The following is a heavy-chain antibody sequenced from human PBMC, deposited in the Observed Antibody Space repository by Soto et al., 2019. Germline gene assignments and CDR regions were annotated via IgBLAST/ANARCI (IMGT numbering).Heavy chain of an antibody. CDR3: ARVDGGNSG. D-gene: IGHD2-21*02. Sequence: EVQLAESGGGLVQPGGSLRLSCAASGFSVSYNYMSWVRQAPGKGLEWVSVIHRAGSTYYADSVKGRFTISRETSKNTVYLQMNSLRVDDTAVYYGARVDGGNSGWGQGTLVTVSP. V-gene: IGHV3-66*01. J-gene: IGHJ4*02. CDR2: IHRAGST. CDR1: GFSVSYNY.